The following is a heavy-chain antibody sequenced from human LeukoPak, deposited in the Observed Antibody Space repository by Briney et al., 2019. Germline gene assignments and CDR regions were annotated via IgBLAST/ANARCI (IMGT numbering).Heavy chain of an antibody. V-gene: IGHV3-7*01. J-gene: IGHJ3*02. CDR1: GFTFSSYW. CDR3: ARDVFMTDDAFDI. CDR2: IKQDGSEK. D-gene: IGHD3-16*01. Sequence: GGSLRLSCAASGFTFSSYWMSWVRQAPGKGLEWVANIKQDGSEKYYVDSVKGRFTISRDNAKNSLYLQMNSLRAEDTAVYYCARDVFMTDDAFDIWGQGTMVTVSS.